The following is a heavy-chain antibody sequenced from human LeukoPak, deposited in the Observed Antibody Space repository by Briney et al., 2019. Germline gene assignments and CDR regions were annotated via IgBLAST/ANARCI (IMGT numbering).Heavy chain of an antibody. CDR2: IWYDGSNK. J-gene: IGHJ4*02. CDR1: GFTFSSYG. Sequence: PGGSLRLSCAASGFTFSSYGMHWVRQAPGKGLEWVAVIWYDGSNKYYADSVKGRFTISRDNSKNTLYLQMNSLRAEDTAVYYCARAGWVVTAIRNYFDYWGQGTLVTVSS. CDR3: ARAGWVVTAIRNYFDY. V-gene: IGHV3-33*01. D-gene: IGHD2-21*02.